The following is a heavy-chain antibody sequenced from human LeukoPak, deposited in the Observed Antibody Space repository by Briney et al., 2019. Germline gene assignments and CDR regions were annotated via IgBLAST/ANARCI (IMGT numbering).Heavy chain of an antibody. CDR2: LSYGGTNK. D-gene: IGHD3-3*01. J-gene: IGHJ3*01. CDR1: GFTFSDYA. CDR3: ARDRSGYANDAFDF. V-gene: IGHV3-30-3*01. Sequence: GGSLRLSCAASGFTFSDYAMHWVRQAPGKGLEWVAVLSYGGTNKYYADSVKGRFTISRDNSKNAMFLQMNSLRAEDTAVYHCARDRSGYANDAFDFWGQGTMVTVSS.